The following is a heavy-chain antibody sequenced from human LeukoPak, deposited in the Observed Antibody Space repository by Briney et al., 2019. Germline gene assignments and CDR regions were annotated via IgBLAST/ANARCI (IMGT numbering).Heavy chain of an antibody. J-gene: IGHJ3*02. CDR1: GFTFSSYG. D-gene: IGHD5-12*01. Sequence: PGGTLRLSCAASGFTFSSYGMSWVRQAPGKGLEWVSAISGSGGSTYYADSVKGRFTISRDNSKNTLYLQMNSLRAEDTAVYYCAREDIVATIGAFDIWGQGTMVTVSS. CDR3: AREDIVATIGAFDI. CDR2: ISGSGGST. V-gene: IGHV3-23*01.